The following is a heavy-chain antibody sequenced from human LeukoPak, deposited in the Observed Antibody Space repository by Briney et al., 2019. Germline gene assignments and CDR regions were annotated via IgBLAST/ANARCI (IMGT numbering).Heavy chain of an antibody. J-gene: IGHJ4*02. D-gene: IGHD6-13*01. Sequence: SETLSLTCTVSAGSVSGYYWSWIRQPPGKGLEWIGNIRYSGSTNYTPPLKSRVTISIDTSKNQLSLKLSFVTAADTAVYYCARLMPGIAAFDYWGQGTLVTVSS. CDR3: ARLMPGIAAFDY. CDR2: IRYSGST. V-gene: IGHV4-59*08. CDR1: AGSVSGYY.